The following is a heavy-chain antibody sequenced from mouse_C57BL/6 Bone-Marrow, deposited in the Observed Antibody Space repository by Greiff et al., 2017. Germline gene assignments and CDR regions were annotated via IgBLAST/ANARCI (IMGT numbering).Heavy chain of an antibody. CDR2: IWRGRST. CDR3: DNRGKRGFAY. V-gene: IGHV2-5*01. Sequence: VKLVESGPGLVQPSQSLSITCTVSGFSLTSYGVHWVRQSPGKGLEWLGVIWRGRSTDYNAAFMSRLSSTKDNSKSQVFIKMNSLKADYTAIYYCDNRGKRGFAYWGQGTLVTVSA. CDR1: GFSLTSYG. J-gene: IGHJ3*01.